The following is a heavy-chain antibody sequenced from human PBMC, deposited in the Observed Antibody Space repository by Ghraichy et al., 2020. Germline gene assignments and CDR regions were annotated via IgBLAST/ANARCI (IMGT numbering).Heavy chain of an antibody. Sequence: GGSLRLSCAASGFTFSSYAMSWVRQAPGKGLEWVSAISGSGGSTYYADSVKGRFTISRDNSKNTLYLQMNSLRAEDTAVYYCAKEVWSSSWYGSYYYYYMDVWGKGTTVTVSS. J-gene: IGHJ6*03. CDR1: GFTFSSYA. CDR3: AKEVWSSSWYGSYYYYYMDV. CDR2: ISGSGGST. V-gene: IGHV3-23*01. D-gene: IGHD6-13*01.